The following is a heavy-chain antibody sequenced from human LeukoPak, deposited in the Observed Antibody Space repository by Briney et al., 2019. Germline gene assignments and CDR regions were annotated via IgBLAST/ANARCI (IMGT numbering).Heavy chain of an antibody. D-gene: IGHD3-22*01. Sequence: PSETLSLTCTVSGGSISSYYWSGIRHPAGKGGEWMGRIYTSGGTNSNPSLKSRVTMSVDTSKNQFSLKLSSVTAADTAVYYCARVIRSYYYDSSGYYNWFDPWGQGTLVTVSS. CDR3: ARVIRSYYYDSSGYYNWFDP. CDR2: IYTSGGT. J-gene: IGHJ5*02. V-gene: IGHV4-4*07. CDR1: GGSISSYY.